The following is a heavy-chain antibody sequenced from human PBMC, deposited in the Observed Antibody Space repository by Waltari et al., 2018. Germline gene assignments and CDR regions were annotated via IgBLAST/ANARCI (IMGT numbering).Heavy chain of an antibody. J-gene: IGHJ4*02. V-gene: IGHV3-74*01. CDR2: INENGRTI. CDR1: GFTVSRNG. Sequence: EVQVVESGGGLVQPGGSLRLSCAASGFTVSRNGMTGVRQAPGKGLEWVSRINENGRTINYAGSVRGRFTISRDNTKNILYLQMSSLRAEDTAIYYCARDFGGRNDYWGQGTLVTVSS. CDR3: ARDFGGRNDY. D-gene: IGHD2-15*01.